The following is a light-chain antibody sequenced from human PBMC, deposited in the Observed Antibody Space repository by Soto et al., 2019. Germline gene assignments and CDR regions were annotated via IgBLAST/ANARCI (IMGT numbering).Light chain of an antibody. CDR2: EVT. V-gene: IGLV2-8*01. CDR3: CSQGGNSSPVV. CDR1: SSDIGGYNY. J-gene: IGLJ1*01. Sequence: QSALTQPPSASGSPGQSVAISCTGTSSDIGGYNYVSWYQQHPGKAPKLMIYEVTKRPSGVPDRFSGSKSSNTATLIVSWLQADEEDGYYYCSQGGNSSPVVFGAGTKVTVL.